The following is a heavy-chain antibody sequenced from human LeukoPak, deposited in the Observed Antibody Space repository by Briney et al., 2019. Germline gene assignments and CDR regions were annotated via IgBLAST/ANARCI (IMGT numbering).Heavy chain of an antibody. Sequence: PSETLSLTCAVYGGSFSGYYWSWIRQPPGKGLEWIGEINHSGSTNYNPSLKSRVTISVDTSKNQFSLKLSSVTAADTAVYYCARFLPSTVTTRSPIDYWGQGTLVTVSS. CDR2: INHSGST. CDR3: ARFLPSTVTTRSPIDY. J-gene: IGHJ4*02. D-gene: IGHD4-17*01. CDR1: GGSFSGYY. V-gene: IGHV4-34*01.